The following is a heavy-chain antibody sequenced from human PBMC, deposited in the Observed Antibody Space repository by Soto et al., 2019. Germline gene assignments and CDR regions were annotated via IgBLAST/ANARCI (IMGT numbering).Heavy chain of an antibody. D-gene: IGHD3-3*01. Sequence: ASVKVSCKASGYTFTSYGISWVRQAPGQGLEWMGWISAYNGNTNYAQKLQGRVTMTTDTSTSTAYMELRSLRSDDTAVYYCARLFDFGPPNDAFDIWGQGTMVTVSS. J-gene: IGHJ3*02. CDR2: ISAYNGNT. V-gene: IGHV1-18*01. CDR1: GYTFTSYG. CDR3: ARLFDFGPPNDAFDI.